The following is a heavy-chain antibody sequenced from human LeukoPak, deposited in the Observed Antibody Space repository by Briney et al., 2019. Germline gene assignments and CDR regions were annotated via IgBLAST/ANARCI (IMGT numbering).Heavy chain of an antibody. CDR1: GYTFTGYY. CDR3: ARDRETTGFWFDP. Sequence: WASVKVSCKASGYTFTGYYMHWVRQAPGQGLEWMGWINPNSGGTNYAQKFQGRVTMTRDTSISTAYMELSRLRSDDTAVYYCARDRETTGFWFDPWGQGTLVTVSS. D-gene: IGHD4-11*01. V-gene: IGHV1-2*02. CDR2: INPNSGGT. J-gene: IGHJ5*02.